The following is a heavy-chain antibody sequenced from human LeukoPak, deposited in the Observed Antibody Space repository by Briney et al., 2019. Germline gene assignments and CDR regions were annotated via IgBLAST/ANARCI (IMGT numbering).Heavy chain of an antibody. CDR1: GGSISSYY. CDR2: IYTSGST. D-gene: IGHD1-14*01. CDR3: ARRRTDRADYYYYYMDV. J-gene: IGHJ6*03. V-gene: IGHV4-4*07. Sequence: SETLSLTCTVSGGSISSYYWSWIRQPAGKGLEWIGRIYTSGSTNYNPSLKSRVTISVDTSKNQFSLKLSSVTAADTAVYYCARRRTDRADYYYYYMDVWGKGTTVTVSS.